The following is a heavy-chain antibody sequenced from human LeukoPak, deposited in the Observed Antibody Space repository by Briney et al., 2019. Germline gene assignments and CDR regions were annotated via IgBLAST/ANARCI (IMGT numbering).Heavy chain of an antibody. D-gene: IGHD1-14*01. Sequence: GESLKISCQGFGYSFTSYWIGWVRQMPGKGMEWMGVIFPGDSRIRYNPSFQGQVTIPVDASISTAYLQWGSLKASDSAMYYCACRDLTSNRSLPWGQGTLVTVSS. J-gene: IGHJ5*02. V-gene: IGHV5-51*01. CDR1: GYSFTSYW. CDR3: ACRDLTSNRSLP. CDR2: IFPGDSRI.